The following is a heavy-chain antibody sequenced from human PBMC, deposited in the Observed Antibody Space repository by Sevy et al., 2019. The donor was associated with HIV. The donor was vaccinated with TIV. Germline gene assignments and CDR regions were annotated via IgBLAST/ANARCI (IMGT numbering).Heavy chain of an antibody. CDR3: STDIVVQSGYSYDFSTFNPDLPHNSGADV. J-gene: IGHJ6*02. Sequence: GGSLRLSCTASGFTFRNAWMTWVRQVPGKGLEWVGRIRNDPDGGTTDYAAPVRGRFTISRDDSKNTLILQMNSLETEDIAVYYCSTDIVVQSGYSYDFSTFNPDLPHNSGADVWGQGTTVTVSS. CDR2: IRNDPDGGTT. D-gene: IGHD5-12*01. CDR1: GFTFRNAW. V-gene: IGHV3-15*01.